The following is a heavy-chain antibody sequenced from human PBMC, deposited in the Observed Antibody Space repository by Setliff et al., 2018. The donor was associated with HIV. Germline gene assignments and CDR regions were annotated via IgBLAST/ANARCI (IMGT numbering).Heavy chain of an antibody. J-gene: IGHJ4*02. CDR2: LSGSGVST. D-gene: IGHD3-22*01. V-gene: IGHV3-23*01. CDR1: GFTFGSFA. CDR3: AKAHPGSSGLIDY. Sequence: PGESLRLSCAASGFTFGSFAMSWVRQAPGKGLEWVSTLSGSGVSTYYADSVKGRFTISRDNSKNTLYLQMSSLRAEDTAVYYCAKAHPGSSGLIDYWGQGTLVTVSS.